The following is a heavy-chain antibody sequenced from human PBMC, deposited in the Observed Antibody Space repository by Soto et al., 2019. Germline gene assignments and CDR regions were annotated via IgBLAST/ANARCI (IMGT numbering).Heavy chain of an antibody. J-gene: IGHJ6*03. CDR1: GGSFSGYY. D-gene: IGHD2-15*01. V-gene: IGHV4-34*01. Sequence: QVQLQQWGAGLLKPSETLSLTCAVYGGSFSGYYWSWIRQPPGKGLEWIGEINHSGSTNYNPSLKSRVSISVDTSKNQFSLKLSSVTAAETAVYYCARGGCSGGSCYPYYYYYMDVWGKGTTVTVSS. CDR2: INHSGST. CDR3: ARGGCSGGSCYPYYYYYMDV.